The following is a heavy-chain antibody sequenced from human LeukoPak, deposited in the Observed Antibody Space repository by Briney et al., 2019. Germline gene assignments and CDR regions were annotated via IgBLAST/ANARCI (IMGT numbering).Heavy chain of an antibody. Sequence: ASVKVSCKASGYTFTSYYMHWVRQAPGQGLEWMGIINPSGGSTSYAQKFQGRVTMTRDTSTSTVYMELSSLRSEDTAVYYCARGGGYDILTGCHYSHYFDYWGQGTLVTVSS. V-gene: IGHV1-46*01. D-gene: IGHD3-9*01. CDR3: ARGGGYDILTGCHYSHYFDY. J-gene: IGHJ4*02. CDR1: GYTFTSYY. CDR2: INPSGGST.